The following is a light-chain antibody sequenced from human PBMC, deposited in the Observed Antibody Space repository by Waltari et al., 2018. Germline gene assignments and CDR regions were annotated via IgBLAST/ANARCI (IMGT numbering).Light chain of an antibody. CDR1: SGHSSTV. Sequence: QLVLTQSPSASASLPASARPTCTLSSGHSSTVIAWHTQQPEKGPRYVMRVHSDGSHSKGDEIPDRFSGSSSGAERSLTISSLQSEDEADYYCQTGGHGTWVFGGGTKLTVL. J-gene: IGLJ3*02. CDR2: VHSDGSH. CDR3: QTGGHGTWV. V-gene: IGLV4-69*01.